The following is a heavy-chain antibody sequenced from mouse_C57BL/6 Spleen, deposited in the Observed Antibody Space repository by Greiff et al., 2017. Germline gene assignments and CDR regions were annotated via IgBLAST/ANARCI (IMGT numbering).Heavy chain of an antibody. V-gene: IGHV1-19*01. CDR2: INPYNGGT. CDR1: GYTFTDYY. J-gene: IGHJ4*01. D-gene: IGHD2-3*01. Sequence: EVQLQESGPVLVKPGASVKMSCKASGYTFTDYYMNWVKQSHGKSLEWIGVINPYNGGTSYNQKFKGKATLTVDKSSSTAYMELNSLTSEDSAVYYCARSWDGYFAMDYWGQGTSVTVSS. CDR3: ARSWDGYFAMDY.